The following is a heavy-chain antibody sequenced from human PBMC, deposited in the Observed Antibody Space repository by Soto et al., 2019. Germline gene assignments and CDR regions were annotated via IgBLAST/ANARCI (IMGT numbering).Heavy chain of an antibody. CDR3: ARDAHYWGGYQDY. CDR2: INSDGSST. CDR1: GFTFSNYW. D-gene: IGHD3-3*02. V-gene: IGHV3-74*01. J-gene: IGHJ4*02. Sequence: EVQLLESGGGLVQPGGSLRLSCAASGFTFSNYWMHWVRQAPGKGLLWVSCINSDGSSTTYADSVKGRFTISRDNAKNTLYLQMNSLRADDTAVYYCARDAHYWGGYQDYWGQGTLVTVSS.